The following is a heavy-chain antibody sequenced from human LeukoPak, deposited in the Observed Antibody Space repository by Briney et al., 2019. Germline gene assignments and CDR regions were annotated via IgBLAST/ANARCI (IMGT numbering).Heavy chain of an antibody. J-gene: IGHJ4*02. Sequence: ASVKVSCKASGGTFSSYAISWVRQATGQGLEWMGWMNPNSGNTGYAQKFQGRVTMTRNTSISTAYMELSSLRSEDTAVYYCARLSESCGGDCYSRPDYWGQGTLVTVSS. V-gene: IGHV1-8*02. D-gene: IGHD2-21*02. CDR2: MNPNSGNT. CDR1: GGTFSSYA. CDR3: ARLSESCGGDCYSRPDY.